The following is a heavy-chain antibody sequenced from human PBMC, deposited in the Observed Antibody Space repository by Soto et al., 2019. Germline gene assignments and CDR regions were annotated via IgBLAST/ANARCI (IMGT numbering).Heavy chain of an antibody. V-gene: IGHV4-39*01. J-gene: IGHJ4*02. CDR2: VYYSGST. D-gene: IGHD2-15*01. Sequence: QLQLQESGPGLVKTSETLPLTCTVSGGTISNSNHYWAWIRQPPGKGLEWIGSVYYSGSTYYNPSLKSRLTISVDTFTNQFSLRLNSVTAADTAVYYCARPRDATGYFDFWGLGTLVTVSS. CDR1: GGTISNSNHY. CDR3: ARPRDATGYFDF.